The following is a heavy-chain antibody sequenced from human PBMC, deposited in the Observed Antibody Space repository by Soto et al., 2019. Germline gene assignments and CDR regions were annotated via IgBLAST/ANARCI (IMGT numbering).Heavy chain of an antibody. CDR2: ISSSSSTI. Sequence: GGSLRLSFAASGFTFSSYSMNWVRQAPGKGLEWVSYISSSSSTIYYADSVKGRFTISRDNAKNSLYLQMNSLRDEDTAVYYCARVSGIQLGVEMATLYYYGMDVWGQGTTVTVSS. D-gene: IGHD5-18*01. CDR1: GFTFSSYS. J-gene: IGHJ6*02. CDR3: ARVSGIQLGVEMATLYYYGMDV. V-gene: IGHV3-48*02.